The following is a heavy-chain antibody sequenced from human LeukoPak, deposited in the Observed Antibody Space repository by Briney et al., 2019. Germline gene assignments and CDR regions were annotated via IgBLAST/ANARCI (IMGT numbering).Heavy chain of an antibody. D-gene: IGHD3-3*01. CDR3: ARVNPFYDFWSGYLDDWFDP. Sequence: SETLSLTCTVSGGSISSYYWSWIRQPAGKGLEWIGRIYTSGSTNYNPSLKSRVTMSVDTSKNQFSLKLSSVTAADTAVYYCARVNPFYDFWSGYLDDWFDPWGQGTLVTVSS. J-gene: IGHJ5*01. V-gene: IGHV4-4*07. CDR2: IYTSGST. CDR1: GGSISSYY.